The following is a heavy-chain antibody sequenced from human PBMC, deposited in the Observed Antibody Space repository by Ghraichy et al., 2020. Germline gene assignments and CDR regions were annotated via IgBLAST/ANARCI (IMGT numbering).Heavy chain of an antibody. V-gene: IGHV4-59*01. CDR1: GGSISSYY. Sequence: SETLSLTCTVSGGSISSYYWSWIRQPPGKGLEWIGYIYYTGSTNYHPSLKSRVTMSVATSKNQLSLPLTSVTAAGTAVYYCAREGLGRGMSFGIWGQGTVVKVSS. D-gene: IGHD1-26*01. J-gene: IGHJ3*02. CDR2: IYYTGST. CDR3: AREGLGRGMSFGI.